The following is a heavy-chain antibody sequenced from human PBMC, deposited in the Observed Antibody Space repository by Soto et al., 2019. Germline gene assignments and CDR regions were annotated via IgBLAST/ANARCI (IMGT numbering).Heavy chain of an antibody. V-gene: IGHV3-74*01. D-gene: IGHD6-13*01. CDR1: GFTFSSYW. CDR3: ARGRGSSWITYYYYYMDV. Sequence: EVQLVESGGGLVQPGGSLRLSCAASGFTFSSYWMHWVRQAPGKGLVWVSRINSDGSSTSYADSVKGRFTISRDNAKNTLYLQMNSLRAEDTAVYYCARGRGSSWITYYYYYMDVWGKGTTVTVSS. CDR2: INSDGSST. J-gene: IGHJ6*03.